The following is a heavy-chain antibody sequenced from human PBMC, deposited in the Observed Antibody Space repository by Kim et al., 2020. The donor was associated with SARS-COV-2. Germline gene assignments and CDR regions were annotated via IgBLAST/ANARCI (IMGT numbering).Heavy chain of an antibody. D-gene: IGHD1-1*01. V-gene: IGHV1-46*01. CDR2: ISPSDGIT. CDR1: GNTFTRYY. J-gene: IGHJ4*02. Sequence: ASVKVSCKASGNTFTRYYMHWVRQAPGQGLEWMGTISPSDGITSYAQRFQDRVTVTRDTSTNTVYMESSGLRSDDTAVYYCVAEEEGTGRFDFCGQGTLV. CDR3: VAEEEGTGRFDF.